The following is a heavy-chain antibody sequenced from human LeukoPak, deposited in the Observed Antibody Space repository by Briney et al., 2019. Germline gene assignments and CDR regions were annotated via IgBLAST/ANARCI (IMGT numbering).Heavy chain of an antibody. V-gene: IGHV4-4*07. CDR3: ATSFTYYYDSSGARDVV. D-gene: IGHD3-22*01. J-gene: IGHJ4*02. CDR1: GDLVSSYS. CDR2: IYSSGIT. Sequence: PSETLSLTCSVSGDLVSSYSWTWVRQPAGKGPEWMGRIYSSGITNYNPSLKSRVTMSVDTSKNQFSVKLSSVTAADTAVYYCATSFTYYYDSSGARDVVWGQGTLVTVSS.